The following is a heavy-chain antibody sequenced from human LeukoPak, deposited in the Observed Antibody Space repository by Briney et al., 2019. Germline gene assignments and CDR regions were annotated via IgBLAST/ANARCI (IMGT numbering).Heavy chain of an antibody. J-gene: IGHJ4*02. Sequence: GGSLRLSCAASGFTFSSYSMNWVRQAPGKGLEWVSSISSSSSYIYYADSVKGRFTISRDNAKNSLYLQKNSLRAEDTAVYYCARDGEFASGWSVDYWGQGTLVTVSS. CDR3: ARDGEFASGWSVDY. D-gene: IGHD6-19*01. CDR2: ISSSSSYI. CDR1: GFTFSSYS. V-gene: IGHV3-21*01.